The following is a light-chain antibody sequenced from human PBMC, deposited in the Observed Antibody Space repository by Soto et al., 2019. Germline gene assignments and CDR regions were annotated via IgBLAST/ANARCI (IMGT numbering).Light chain of an antibody. V-gene: IGKV1-12*01. CDR1: QDISSW. J-gene: IGKJ4*01. CDR3: QQAYSFPIT. CDR2: KAS. Sequence: DIQMTQSPSFVSASIGDTVTFTCRASQDISSWLAWYQQRPGKAPKLLIFKASTLQSGVPSRFTGSGSGTDFTLTISSLQPEDFASYFCQQAYSFPITFGGGT.